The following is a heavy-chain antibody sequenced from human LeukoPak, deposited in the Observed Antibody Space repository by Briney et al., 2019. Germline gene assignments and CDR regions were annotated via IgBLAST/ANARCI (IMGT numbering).Heavy chain of an antibody. V-gene: IGHV3-30-3*01. Sequence: GGSLRLSCVASGFTFSSYAMHWVRQAPGKGLEWVAVISYDGSNKYYADSVKGRFTISRDNSKNTLYLQMNSLRAEDTAVYYCARDSQTYYYYYGMDVWGQGTTVTVSS. CDR3: ARDSQTYYYYYGMDV. CDR2: ISYDGSNK. J-gene: IGHJ6*02. CDR1: GFTFSSYA.